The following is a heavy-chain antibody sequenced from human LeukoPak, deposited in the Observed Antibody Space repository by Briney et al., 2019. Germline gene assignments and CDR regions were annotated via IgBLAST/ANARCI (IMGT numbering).Heavy chain of an antibody. CDR2: IYYSGTT. Sequence: SETLSLTCSVSGGSISGYYWSWIRQPPGKGLEWIGYIYYSGTTIYNPSLKSRLTISLGTSKNQFSLNLSSVTAADMAVYYCARQEVNYYYYMDVWGKGTTVTVSS. CDR3: ARQEVNYYYYMDV. J-gene: IGHJ6*03. V-gene: IGHV4-59*08. CDR1: GGSISGYY.